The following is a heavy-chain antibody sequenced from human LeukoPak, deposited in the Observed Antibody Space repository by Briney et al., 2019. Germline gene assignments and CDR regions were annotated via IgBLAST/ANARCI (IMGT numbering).Heavy chain of an antibody. Sequence: SVKVSCTASGGTFSSYAISWVRQAPGQGLEWMGGIIPIFGTANYAQKFQGRVTITADESTSTAYMELSSLRSEYTAVYYCXXXSDSGAFDYWGQGTLVTVSS. D-gene: IGHD1-26*01. CDR1: GGTFSSYA. J-gene: IGHJ4*02. V-gene: IGHV1-69*01. CDR2: IIPIFGTA. CDR3: XXXSDSGAFDY.